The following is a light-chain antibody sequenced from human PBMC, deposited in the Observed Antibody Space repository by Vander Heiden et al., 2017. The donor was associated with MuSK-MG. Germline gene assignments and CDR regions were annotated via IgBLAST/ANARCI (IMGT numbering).Light chain of an antibody. CDR2: AAS. J-gene: IGKJ2*01. CDR3: QQSVSAPHT. Sequence: DIQMTQSPSSLSVSVGDRVTITCRASQSISNFLNWYQQKPGKAPKFLIYAASSLQSGVPSRFIGSASGTDFTLTISMLQPEDFATYYCQQSVSAPHTFGQGTKLEIK. CDR1: QSISNF. V-gene: IGKV1-39*01.